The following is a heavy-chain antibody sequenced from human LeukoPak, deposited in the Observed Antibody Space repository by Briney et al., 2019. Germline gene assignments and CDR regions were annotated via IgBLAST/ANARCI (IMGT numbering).Heavy chain of an antibody. CDR3: AREDVIFGVALPGGVDY. CDR2: IKQDGSEK. V-gene: IGHV3-7*01. Sequence: GGSLRLSCAASGFTFSSYWMSWVRQAPGKGLEWVAYIKQDGSEKYCVDSVKGRFTISRDNAKNSLYLQMNSLRAEDTAVYYCAREDVIFGVALPGGVDYWGQGTLVTVSS. CDR1: GFTFSSYW. D-gene: IGHD3-3*01. J-gene: IGHJ4*02.